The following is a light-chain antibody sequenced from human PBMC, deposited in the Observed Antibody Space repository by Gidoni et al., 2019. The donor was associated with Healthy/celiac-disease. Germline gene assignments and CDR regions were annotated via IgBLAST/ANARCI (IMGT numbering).Light chain of an antibody. CDR2: GAS. V-gene: IGKV3-20*01. CDR3: QQYGNSPLT. Sequence: EIVLTQSPGTLSLSPGQSATLSCRATQSVSSSYLAWYQQKPGQAPRLLIYGASSRATGIPERFSGSGSGTDFTLTISRLEPEDFVVYYCQQYGNSPLTFGGGTTVEI. J-gene: IGKJ4*01. CDR1: QSVSSSY.